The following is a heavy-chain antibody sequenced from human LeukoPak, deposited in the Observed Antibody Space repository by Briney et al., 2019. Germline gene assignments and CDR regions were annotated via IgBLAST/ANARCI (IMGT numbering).Heavy chain of an antibody. CDR1: GFTFSSYS. J-gene: IGHJ4*02. CDR3: ARNFYGSGSYSYFDY. D-gene: IGHD3-10*01. CDR2: ISSSSSYI. V-gene: IGHV3-21*01. Sequence: PGGSLRLSCAASGFTFSSYSMNWVRQAPGKGLEGVSSISSSSSYIYYADSVKGRFTISRDNAKNSLYLQMNSLRAEDTAVYYCARNFYGSGSYSYFDYWGQGTLVTVSS.